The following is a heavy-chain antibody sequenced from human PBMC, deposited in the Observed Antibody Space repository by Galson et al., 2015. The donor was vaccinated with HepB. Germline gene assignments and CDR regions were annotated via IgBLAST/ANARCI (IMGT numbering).Heavy chain of an antibody. CDR1: GFTVSSNY. D-gene: IGHD2-2*01. Sequence: SLRLSCAASGFTVSSNYMSWVRQAPGKGLEWVSVIYSGGSTYYADSVKGRFTISRDNSKNTLYLQMNSLRAEDTAVYYCARVWDCSSTSCHAFDIWGQGTMVTVSS. CDR3: ARVWDCSSTSCHAFDI. V-gene: IGHV3-66*01. CDR2: IYSGGST. J-gene: IGHJ3*02.